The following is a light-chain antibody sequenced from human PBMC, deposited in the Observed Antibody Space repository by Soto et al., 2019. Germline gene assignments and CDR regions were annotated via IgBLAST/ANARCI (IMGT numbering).Light chain of an antibody. CDR1: QSVDIS. CDR2: GAS. J-gene: IGKJ1*01. V-gene: IGKV3-15*01. Sequence: EIVLTQSPATLSVCPGERVTLSCRASQSVDISLAWYQQKPGQAPRLLIYGASTRATDMPGTFSGRGSGTEFTLTISSLRPEDFGVYYCQQYRSWPRTFGQGTKVDIK. CDR3: QQYRSWPRT.